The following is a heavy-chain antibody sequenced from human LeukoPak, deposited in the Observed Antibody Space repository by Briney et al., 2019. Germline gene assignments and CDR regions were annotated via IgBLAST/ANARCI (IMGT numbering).Heavy chain of an antibody. CDR2: INPNSGGT. Sequence: ASVKVSCKASGYTFTGYYMHWVRQAPGQGLEWMGWINPNSGGTNYAQKFQGWVTMTRDTSISTAYMELSRLRSDDTAVYYCARERGHAPVRGVITLMDVWGQGTTVTVSS. V-gene: IGHV1-2*04. J-gene: IGHJ6*02. CDR1: GYTFTGYY. CDR3: ARERGHAPVRGVITLMDV. D-gene: IGHD3-10*01.